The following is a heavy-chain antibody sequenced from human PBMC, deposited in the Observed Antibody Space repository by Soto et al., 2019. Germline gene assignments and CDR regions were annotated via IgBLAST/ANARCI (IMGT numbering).Heavy chain of an antibody. D-gene: IGHD2-15*01. CDR3: ARVTFSVVVASATPGAFDF. CDR2: ISYSGST. J-gene: IGHJ3*01. CDR1: GGSISSGGYY. Sequence: LPETLSLTCTVSGGSISSGGYYWSWIRQHPGKGLEWIGYISYSGSTYYNPSLKSRVTISGDTSKNQLSLKLRSVTAADTVVYYCARVTFSVVVASATPGAFDFWGQGTMVTVSS. V-gene: IGHV4-31*03.